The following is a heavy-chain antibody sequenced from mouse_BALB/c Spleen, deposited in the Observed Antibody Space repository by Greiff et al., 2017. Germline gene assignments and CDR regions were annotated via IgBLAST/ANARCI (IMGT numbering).Heavy chain of an antibody. J-gene: IGHJ2*01. D-gene: IGHD4-1*01. CDR1: GFNIKDTY. CDR2: IDPANGNT. CDR3: ARLTNWDVDY. Sequence: VQLKESGAELVKPGASVKLSCTASGFNIKDTYMHWVKQRPEQGLEWIGRIDPANGNTKYDPKFQGKATITADTSSNTAYLQLSSLTSEDTAVYYCARLTNWDVDYWGQGTTLTVSS. V-gene: IGHV14-3*02.